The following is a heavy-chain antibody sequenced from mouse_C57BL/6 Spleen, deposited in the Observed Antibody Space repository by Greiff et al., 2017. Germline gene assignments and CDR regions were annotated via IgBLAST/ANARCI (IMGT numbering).Heavy chain of an antibody. CDR1: GYSFTDYN. V-gene: IGHV1-39*01. D-gene: IGHD1-1*01. CDR3: ARALITKVEAMDY. CDR2: INPNYGTT. Sequence: VQLKESGPELVKPGASVKISCKASGYSFTDYNMNWVKQSNGKSLEWIGVINPNYGTTSYNQKFKGKATLTVDQSSSTAYMQLNSLTSEDSAVYYCARALITKVEAMDYWGQGTSVTVSS. J-gene: IGHJ4*01.